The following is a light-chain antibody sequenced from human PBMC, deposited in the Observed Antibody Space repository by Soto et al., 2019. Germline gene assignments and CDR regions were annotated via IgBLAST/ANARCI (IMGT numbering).Light chain of an antibody. V-gene: IGKV1-39*01. CDR2: AAS. CDR1: QRISTY. CDR3: QQSYSSPPT. Sequence: DIQMTQSPSSLSASVGDRVTITCRASQRISTYLNWYQQKPGKAPKLLIYAASSLQSGVPSRFSGSRSGPDFTLTISSLQPEDFATYYCQQSYSSPPTFGQGTKVDI. J-gene: IGKJ1*01.